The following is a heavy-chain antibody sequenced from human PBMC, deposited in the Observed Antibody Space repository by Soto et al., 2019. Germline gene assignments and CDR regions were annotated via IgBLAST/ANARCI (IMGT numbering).Heavy chain of an antibody. Sequence: PXLVNATQTRTLTYPYSGFSLRTTGGACGWVRQAPRKGTEWLAFIFWDADKRYSPSMENRLTITTDTTKNQVVLTMHNMDPVDTDTYYCARIFDFWSGYYFSYWGRGTLVTVYS. CDR2: IFWDADK. D-gene: IGHD3-3*01. CDR1: GFSLRTTGGA. CDR3: ARIFDFWSGYYFSY. J-gene: IGHJ4*02. V-gene: IGHV2-5*02.